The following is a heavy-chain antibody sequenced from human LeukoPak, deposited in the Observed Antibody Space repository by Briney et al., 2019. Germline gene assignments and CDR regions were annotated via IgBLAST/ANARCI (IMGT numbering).Heavy chain of an antibody. CDR3: ARDRAPRAWEATIDPVDY. J-gene: IGHJ4*02. CDR1: GFTFSSYA. D-gene: IGHD5-24*01. Sequence: GGSLRLSCAASGFTFSSYAMSWVRQAPGKGLEWVSAISGSGGSTYYADSVKGRFTISRDNSKNTLYLQMNSLRAEDTAVYYCARDRAPRAWEATIDPVDYWGQGTLVTVSS. V-gene: IGHV3-23*01. CDR2: ISGSGGST.